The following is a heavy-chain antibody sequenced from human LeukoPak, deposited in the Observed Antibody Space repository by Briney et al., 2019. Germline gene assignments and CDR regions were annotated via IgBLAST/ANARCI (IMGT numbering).Heavy chain of an antibody. Sequence: PSETLSLTCTVSGGSISSYYWSWIRQPPGKGLEWIGYIYYSGSTNYNPSLKSRVTISVDTSKNQFSLKLSSVTAADTAVYYCARVGYSSSWSPYYSDYWGQGTLVTVSS. CDR2: IYYSGST. J-gene: IGHJ4*02. V-gene: IGHV4-59*01. CDR1: GGSISSYY. CDR3: ARVGYSSSWSPYYSDY. D-gene: IGHD6-13*01.